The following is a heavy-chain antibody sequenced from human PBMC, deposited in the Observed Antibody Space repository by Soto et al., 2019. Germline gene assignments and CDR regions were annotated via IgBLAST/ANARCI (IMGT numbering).Heavy chain of an antibody. D-gene: IGHD1-1*01. Sequence: ASVKVSCKASGYTFTSYDINWVRQATGQGLEWMGWMNPNSGNTNANPSLKSRVTISMDTSKNQFSLRLSSVTAADTAVYYCARTFSLGNWYVFDRWGQGSLVTVSS. CDR3: ARTFSLGNWYVFDR. CDR1: GYTFTSYD. V-gene: IGHV1-8*01. CDR2: MNPNSGNT. J-gene: IGHJ4*02.